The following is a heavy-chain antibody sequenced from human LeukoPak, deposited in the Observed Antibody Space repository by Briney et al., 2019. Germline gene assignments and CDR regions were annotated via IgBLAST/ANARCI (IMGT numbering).Heavy chain of an antibody. Sequence: SETLSLTCAVSGGSISSGGYSWSWIRQPPGKGLEWIGYIYHSGSTYYNPSLKSRVTISVDRSKNQFSLKLSSVTAADTAVYYCARGNTHLSGWYRVNYYGMDVWGQGTTVTVSS. D-gene: IGHD6-19*01. CDR1: GGSISSGGYS. V-gene: IGHV4-30-2*01. CDR2: IYHSGST. CDR3: ARGNTHLSGWYRVNYYGMDV. J-gene: IGHJ6*02.